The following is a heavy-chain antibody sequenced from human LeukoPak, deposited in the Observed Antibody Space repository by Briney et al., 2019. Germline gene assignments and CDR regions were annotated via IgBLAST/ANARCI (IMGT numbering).Heavy chain of an antibody. CDR3: AKVHLSSSLFDY. V-gene: IGHV3-23*01. CDR2: ISGSGGSP. J-gene: IGHJ4*02. Sequence: GGSLRLSCAASGFTFSSSAMSWVRQAPGKGLEWVSSISGSGGSPYCADSVKGRFTISRDNSKNTLYLQMNSLRAEDTAVYYCAKVHLSSSLFDYWGQGTLVTVSS. CDR1: GFTFSSSA. D-gene: IGHD6-13*01.